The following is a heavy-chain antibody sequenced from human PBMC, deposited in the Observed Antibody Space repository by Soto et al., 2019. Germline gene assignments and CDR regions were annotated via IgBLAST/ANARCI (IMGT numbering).Heavy chain of an antibody. J-gene: IGHJ4*02. V-gene: IGHV4-59*12. D-gene: IGHD3-10*01. CDR2: IHYSGRT. CDR3: VRVGVGTGNHFQC. CDR1: NVSISGFY. Sequence: SETLSLTCSVSNVSISGFYWTCIRHPPGKILEWIGYIHYSGRTDYNPSLTSRATMSVDTSKNQFSLNLKSITAADTAVYYCVRVGVGTGNHFQCWGRGTLVNVSS.